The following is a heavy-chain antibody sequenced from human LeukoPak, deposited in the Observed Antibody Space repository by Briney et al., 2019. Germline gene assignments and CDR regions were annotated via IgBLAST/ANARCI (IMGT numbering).Heavy chain of an antibody. J-gene: IGHJ6*03. CDR1: GYTFTSYG. D-gene: IGHD5-24*01. CDR2: ISAYNGNT. Sequence: ASVKVSCKASGYTFTSYGISWVRQAPGQGLEWMGWISAYNGNTNYAQKLQGRVTMTTDTSTSTAYMELRSLRSDDTAVYYCARDGTVEMATIWLGYYYYMDVWGKGTTVTVSS. V-gene: IGHV1-18*01. CDR3: ARDGTVEMATIWLGYYYYMDV.